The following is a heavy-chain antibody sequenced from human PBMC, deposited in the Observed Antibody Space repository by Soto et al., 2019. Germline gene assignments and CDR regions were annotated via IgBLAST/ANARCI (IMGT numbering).Heavy chain of an antibody. CDR3: ARSTIAPRLFMYPFDS. V-gene: IGHV4-39*01. Sequence: PSEALSLTCTVSGDCITSSSYYWGWIRHPPGKGLECIGNIYYDGNTYYNPSLKSRVTISLDTSKNQFSLRLNSVTAADTAVYYCARSTIAPRLFMYPFDSWGQGTLVTVS. D-gene: IGHD6-6*01. J-gene: IGHJ4*02. CDR1: GDCITSSSYY. CDR2: IYYDGNT.